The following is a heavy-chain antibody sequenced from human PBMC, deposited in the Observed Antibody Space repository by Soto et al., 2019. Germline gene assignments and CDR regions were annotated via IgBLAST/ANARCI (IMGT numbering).Heavy chain of an antibody. CDR1: GFTFSSYA. V-gene: IGHV3-23*01. Sequence: GSLRLSCAASGFTFSSYAMSWVRQAPGKGLEWVSAISGSGGSTYYADSVKGRFTISRDNSKNTLYLQMNSLRAEDTAVYYCAKDFYALYYFDYWGQGTLVTVSS. CDR3: AKDFYALYYFDY. D-gene: IGHD2-2*01. CDR2: ISGSGGST. J-gene: IGHJ4*02.